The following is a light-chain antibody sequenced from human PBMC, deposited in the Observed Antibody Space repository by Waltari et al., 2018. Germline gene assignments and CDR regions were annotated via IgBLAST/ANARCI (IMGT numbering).Light chain of an antibody. CDR3: CSYAGRNIWV. Sequence: QSALTQPASVSGSPGQSITISCTGTSSDVVFYNLVSWYQQHPGKAPELVVYEVISRPSGCSNRFSGSKSGNTASLTISGLQAEDEADYYCCSYAGRNIWVFGGGTKLTVL. V-gene: IGLV2-23*02. J-gene: IGLJ3*02. CDR2: EVI. CDR1: SSDVVFYNL.